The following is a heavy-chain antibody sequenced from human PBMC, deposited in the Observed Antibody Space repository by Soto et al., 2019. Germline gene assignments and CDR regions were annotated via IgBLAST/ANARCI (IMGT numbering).Heavy chain of an antibody. CDR3: AKDRRPGIPRISSYYGMDV. CDR1: GYTLTELS. D-gene: IGHD1-26*01. J-gene: IGHJ6*02. Sequence: ASVKVSFKVSGYTLTELSMQWVRQAPGKGLECMGGFDPEDGETIYAQKFQGRVNMTEDTSTDTAYMALSSLRAEDTAVYYCAKDRRPGIPRISSYYGMDVWGQGTTVTVS. V-gene: IGHV1-24*01. CDR2: FDPEDGET.